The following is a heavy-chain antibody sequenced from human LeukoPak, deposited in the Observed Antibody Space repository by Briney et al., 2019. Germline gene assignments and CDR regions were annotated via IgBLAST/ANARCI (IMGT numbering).Heavy chain of an antibody. CDR3: ARDHVLAVGAENWFDP. D-gene: IGHD1-26*01. CDR2: INPNSGDT. CDR1: GYIFTGYY. Sequence: ASVKVSCKASGYIFTGYYMHWVRQAPGQGLEWMGWINPNSGDTNYAQKFQGRVTMTRDTSISTAYMELSRLRSDDTAVYYCARDHVLAVGAENWFDPWGQGTLVTVSS. V-gene: IGHV1-2*02. J-gene: IGHJ5*02.